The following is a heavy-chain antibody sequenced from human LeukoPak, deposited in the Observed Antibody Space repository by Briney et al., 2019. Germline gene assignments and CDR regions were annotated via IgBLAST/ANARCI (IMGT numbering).Heavy chain of an antibody. V-gene: IGHV3-7*01. Sequence: GGSLRLSCAASGFTFSSYWMSWVRQAPGKGLEWVANIKQDGSEKYYVDSVKGRFTISRDNTKNSLYLQMNSLRAEDTAIYYCAKDIVGGGNDHWGQGTLVTVFS. CDR2: IKQDGSEK. CDR1: GFTFSSYW. J-gene: IGHJ5*02. D-gene: IGHD2-15*01. CDR3: AKDIVGGGNDH.